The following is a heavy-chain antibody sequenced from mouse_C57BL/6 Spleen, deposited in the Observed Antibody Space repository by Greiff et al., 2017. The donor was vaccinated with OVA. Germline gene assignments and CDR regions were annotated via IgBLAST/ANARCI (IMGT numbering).Heavy chain of an antibody. V-gene: IGHV1-53*01. Sequence: QVQLKQPGTELVKPGASVKLSCKASGYTFTSYWMHWVKQRPGQGLEWIGNINPSNGGTNYNEKFKSKATLTVDKSSSTAYMQLSSLTSEDSAVYYCARSEGSSYNFDYWGQGTTLTVSS. CDR3: ARSEGSSYNFDY. CDR2: INPSNGGT. CDR1: GYTFTSYW. J-gene: IGHJ2*01. D-gene: IGHD1-1*01.